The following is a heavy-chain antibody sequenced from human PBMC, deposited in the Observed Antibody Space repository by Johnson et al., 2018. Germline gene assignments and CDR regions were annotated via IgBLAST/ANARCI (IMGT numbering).Heavy chain of an antibody. J-gene: IGHJ4*02. D-gene: IGHD5-24*01. CDR2: IHYTGDT. CDR1: DGSIRGSY. CDR3: ARGAGREGFNPGF. V-gene: IGHV4-59*01. Sequence: QVQLQESGPRLVEPSETLSLTCAVSDGSIRGSYWSWSRQPPGKGLEWIGYIHYTGDTNSNPSLNSRVTILLDTSKNQFSLKLTSLTAADTAGCYCARGAGREGFNPGFWGQGILVTVSS.